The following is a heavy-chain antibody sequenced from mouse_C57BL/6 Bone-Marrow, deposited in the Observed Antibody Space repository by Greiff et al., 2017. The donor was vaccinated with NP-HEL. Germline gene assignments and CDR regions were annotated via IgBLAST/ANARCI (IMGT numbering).Heavy chain of an antibody. CDR2: IYWDDDK. CDR3: ARRDGGYYAMDY. Sequence: QVTLKESGPGILQSSQTLSLTCSFSGFSLRTSGMGVSWIRQPSGKGLEWLAHIYWDDDKRYNPSLKSRLTISKDTSRNQVFLKITSVDTADTATYYCARRDGGYYAMDYWGQGTSVTVSS. V-gene: IGHV8-12*01. J-gene: IGHJ4*01. CDR1: GFSLRTSGMG.